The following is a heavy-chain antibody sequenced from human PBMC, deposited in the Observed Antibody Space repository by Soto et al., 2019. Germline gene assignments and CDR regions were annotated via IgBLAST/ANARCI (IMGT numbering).Heavy chain of an antibody. CDR3: AKGFIVVVTAIRPDDNFDV. Sequence: GGSLRLSGAASVFTFNTYAMNWVRQAPGKGLEWVASISGSGGTINYADAVKGRFTTSRDTSKNTLYLQMNSLSAEDTAVYYCAKGFIVVVTAIRPDDNFDVWGQGTMVTVSS. CDR2: ISGSGGTI. V-gene: IGHV3-23*01. CDR1: VFTFNTYA. J-gene: IGHJ3*01. D-gene: IGHD2-21*02.